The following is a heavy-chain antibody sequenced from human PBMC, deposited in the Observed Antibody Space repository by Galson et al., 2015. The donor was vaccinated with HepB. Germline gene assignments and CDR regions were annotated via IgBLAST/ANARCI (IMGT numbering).Heavy chain of an antibody. CDR2: ISSSSSYI. J-gene: IGHJ4*02. V-gene: IGHV3-21*01. Sequence: SLRLSCAASGFTFSSYSMNWVRQAPGKGLEWVSSISSSSSYIYYADSVKGRFTISRDNAKNSLYLQMNSLRAEDTAVYYCARAGTRYYDSLDYWGQGTLVTVSS. CDR1: GFTFSSYS. D-gene: IGHD3-22*01. CDR3: ARAGTRYYDSLDY.